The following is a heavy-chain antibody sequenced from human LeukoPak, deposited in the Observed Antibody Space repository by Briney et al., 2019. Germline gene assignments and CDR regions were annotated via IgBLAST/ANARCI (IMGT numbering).Heavy chain of an antibody. D-gene: IGHD6-19*01. CDR2: ISSSSSYI. Sequence: GGSLRLSCAASGFTFSSYSMNWVRQAPGKGLEWVSSISSSSSYIYYADSVKGRFTISRDNAKDSLYLQMNSLRAEDTAVYYCALIAVAGTGSFDYWGQGTLVTVSS. V-gene: IGHV3-21*01. CDR3: ALIAVAGTGSFDY. CDR1: GFTFSSYS. J-gene: IGHJ4*02.